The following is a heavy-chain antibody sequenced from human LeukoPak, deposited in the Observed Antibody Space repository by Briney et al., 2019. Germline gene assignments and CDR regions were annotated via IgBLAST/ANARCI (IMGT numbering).Heavy chain of an antibody. CDR2: ISSSSSYI. J-gene: IGHJ3*02. D-gene: IGHD3-10*01. CDR1: GFTFSSYS. V-gene: IGHV3-21*01. CDR3: ARVSLADYYYGSGSPPDAFDI. Sequence: GGSLRFSCAASGFTFSSYSMNWVRQAPGKGLEWVSSISSSSSYIYYADSVKGRFTISRDNAKNSLYLQMNSLRAEDTAVYYCARVSLADYYYGSGSPPDAFDIWGQGTMVTVSS.